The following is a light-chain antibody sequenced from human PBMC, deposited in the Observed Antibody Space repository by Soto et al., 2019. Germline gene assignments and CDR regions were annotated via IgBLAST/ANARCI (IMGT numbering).Light chain of an antibody. V-gene: IGKV3-15*01. CDR1: QSVRSN. Sequence: EIVMTQSPATLSVSPGESATLSCRASQSVRSNLAWYQQKPGQAPRLLIYDASTRATGIPARFSGSGSGTEFTLTISGLQSEDFAVYYCHQYNMWPPLIFGGGTKVEIK. CDR3: HQYNMWPPLI. J-gene: IGKJ4*01. CDR2: DAS.